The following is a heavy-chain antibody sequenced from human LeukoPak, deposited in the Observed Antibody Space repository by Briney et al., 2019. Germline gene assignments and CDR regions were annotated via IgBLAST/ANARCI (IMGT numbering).Heavy chain of an antibody. J-gene: IGHJ4*02. D-gene: IGHD3-9*01. V-gene: IGHV4-30-2*01. CDR1: GGSISSGGYS. Sequence: SQTLSLTCAVSGGSISSGGYSWSWIRQPPGKGLEWIGYIYHSGSTYYNPSLKSRVTISLDRSKNQFSLKLSSVTAADTAVYYCAGQDYDILSGAGFDYWGRGTLVTVSS. CDR2: IYHSGST. CDR3: AGQDYDILSGAGFDY.